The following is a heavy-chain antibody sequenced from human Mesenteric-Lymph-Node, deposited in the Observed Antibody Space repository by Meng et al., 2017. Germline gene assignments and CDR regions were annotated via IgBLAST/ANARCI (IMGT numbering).Heavy chain of an antibody. Sequence: QVQLQQSGPGLVKSSETLSLTCTVSGGSIRPYYRSWIRQPPGKGLEWIGNVYYSGSTNYNASLKSRVSMSVDSSRNQFSLMLTSVTAADTAVYYCARAGKDGGDYGWFDPWGQGTLVTVSS. V-gene: IGHV4-59*08. J-gene: IGHJ5*02. D-gene: IGHD4-17*01. CDR3: ARAGKDGGDYGWFDP. CDR1: GGSIRPYY. CDR2: VYYSGST.